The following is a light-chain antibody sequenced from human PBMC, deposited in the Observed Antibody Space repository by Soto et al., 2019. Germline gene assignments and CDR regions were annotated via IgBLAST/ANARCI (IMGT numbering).Light chain of an antibody. CDR2: DVA. J-gene: IGLJ1*01. CDR3: CSYAGGYTYL. V-gene: IGLV2-11*01. Sequence: QSALAQPHSVSGSPGQSVTISCTGTGNDVGAYNYVSWYQQHPGRPPKLMIYDVAKWPSGVPDRFSGSKSGNTASPTISGLQAEDGADYFCCSYAGGYTYLFGTGTKVTVL. CDR1: GNDVGAYNY.